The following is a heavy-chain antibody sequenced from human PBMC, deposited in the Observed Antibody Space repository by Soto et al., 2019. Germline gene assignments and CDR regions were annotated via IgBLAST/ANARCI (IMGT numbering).Heavy chain of an antibody. D-gene: IGHD3-22*01. J-gene: IGHJ1*01. CDR1: GYTLTELS. Sequence: VKVSCKVSGYTLTELSMHWVRQAPGKGLEWMGGFDPEDGETIYAQKFQGRVTMTEDTSTDTAYMELSSLRSEDTAVYYCAKDIGYYDSSGYYFEYFQHWGQGTLVTVSS. CDR2: FDPEDGET. CDR3: AKDIGYYDSSGYYFEYFQH. V-gene: IGHV1-24*01.